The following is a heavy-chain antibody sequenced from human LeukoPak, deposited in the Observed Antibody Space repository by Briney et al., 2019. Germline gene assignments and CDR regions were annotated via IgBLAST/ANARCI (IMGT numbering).Heavy chain of an antibody. CDR1: GGAFSGYY. V-gene: IGHV4-34*01. J-gene: IGHJ4*02. CDR3: ARGSRNYNNYEGADY. CDR2: INHSGDT. D-gene: IGHD4-11*01. Sequence: PSKTLPLTCAVNGGAFSGYYWSWIRQPPGKGLEWIGEINHSGDTKYNPSLKSRVSMSVDVSKDQFSLKLTSLTAADTAVYYCARGSRNYNNYEGADYWGQGTLVTVSS.